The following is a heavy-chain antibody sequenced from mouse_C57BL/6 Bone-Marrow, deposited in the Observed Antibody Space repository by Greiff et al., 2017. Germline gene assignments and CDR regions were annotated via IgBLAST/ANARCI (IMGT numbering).Heavy chain of an antibody. CDR2: INYDGSST. CDR3: ARDQDYYGSSYWYFDV. J-gene: IGHJ1*03. Sequence: EVQRVESEGGLVQPGSSMKLSCTASGFTFSDYYMAWVRQVPEKGLEWVANINYDGSSTYYLDSLKSRFIISRDNAKNILYLQMSSLKSEDTATYYGARDQDYYGSSYWYFDVWGTGTTVTVSS. V-gene: IGHV5-16*01. CDR1: GFTFSDYY. D-gene: IGHD1-1*01.